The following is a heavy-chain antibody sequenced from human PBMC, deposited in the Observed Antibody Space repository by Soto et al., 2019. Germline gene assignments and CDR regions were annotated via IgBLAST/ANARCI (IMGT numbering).Heavy chain of an antibody. Sequence: EASVKVSCKASGYTFTSYYMHWVRQAPGQGLEWMGIINPSGGSTSYAQKFQGRVTMTRDTSTSTVYMELSSLRSEDTAVYYCARDRSGRRNRNCFDPWGQGTLVTVSP. V-gene: IGHV1-46*01. CDR1: GYTFTSYY. CDR2: INPSGGST. D-gene: IGHD6-19*01. J-gene: IGHJ5*02. CDR3: ARDRSGRRNRNCFDP.